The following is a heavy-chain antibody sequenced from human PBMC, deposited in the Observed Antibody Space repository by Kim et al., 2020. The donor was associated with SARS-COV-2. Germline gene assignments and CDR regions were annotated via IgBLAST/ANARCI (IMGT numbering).Heavy chain of an antibody. CDR2: ISAYNGNT. D-gene: IGHD5-12*01. CDR3: AREGYIYGGYAGGDY. CDR1: GYTFTSYG. Sequence: ASVKVSCKASGYTFTSYGISWVRQAPGQGLEWMGWISAYNGNTNYAQKLQGRVTMTTDTSTSTAYMELRSLRSDDTAVYYCAREGYIYGGYAGGDYWGQGTLVPVSS. J-gene: IGHJ4*02. V-gene: IGHV1-18*01.